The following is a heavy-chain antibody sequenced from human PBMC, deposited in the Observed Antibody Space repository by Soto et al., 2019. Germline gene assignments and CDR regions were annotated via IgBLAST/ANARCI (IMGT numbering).Heavy chain of an antibody. Sequence: GESLKISCKGSGYSFAGYWITWVRQKPGKGLEWMGRIDPSDSQTYYSPSFRGHVTISATKSITTVFLQWSSLRASDTAMYYCARQSSSSWYHFDYWGQGTLVTVSS. J-gene: IGHJ4*02. D-gene: IGHD6-13*01. CDR3: ARQSSSSWYHFDY. V-gene: IGHV5-10-1*01. CDR2: IDPSDSQT. CDR1: GYSFAGYW.